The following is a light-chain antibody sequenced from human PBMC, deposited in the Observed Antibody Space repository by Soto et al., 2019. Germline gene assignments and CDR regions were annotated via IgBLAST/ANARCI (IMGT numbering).Light chain of an antibody. V-gene: IGLV1-40*01. CDR2: GNS. Sequence: QSVLTQPPSVSWAPGQRVTISCTGSSSNIGAGYDVHWYQQLPGTAPKLLIYGNSNRPSGVPDRFSGSKSGTSASLAITGLQAEDEADYYWQSYDSSLSGYYVFGTGTKV. J-gene: IGLJ1*01. CDR3: QSYDSSLSGYYV. CDR1: SSNIGAGYD.